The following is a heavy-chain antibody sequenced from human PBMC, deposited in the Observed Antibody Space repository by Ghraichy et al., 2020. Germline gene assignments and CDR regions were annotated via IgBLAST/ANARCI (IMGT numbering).Heavy chain of an antibody. D-gene: IGHD2-8*01. CDR2: IYHSGST. Sequence: ESLNISCAVSGGSISSSNWWSWVRQPPGKGLEWIGEIYHSGSTNYNPSLKSRVTISVDKSKNQFSLKLSSVTAADTAVYYCARVYYGFTYYFDYWGQGTLVTVSS. CDR3: ARVYYGFTYYFDY. J-gene: IGHJ4*02. CDR1: GGSISSSNW. V-gene: IGHV4-4*02.